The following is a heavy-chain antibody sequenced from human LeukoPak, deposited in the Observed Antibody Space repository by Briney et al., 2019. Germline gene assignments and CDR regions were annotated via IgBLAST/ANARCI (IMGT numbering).Heavy chain of an antibody. CDR2: TWYDGSNK. V-gene: IGHV3-33*06. CDR3: AKDLHSSSWHYYFDY. Sequence: GGSLRLSCAASGFTFSSYGMHWVRQAPGKGLEWVAVTWYDGSNKYYADSVKGRFTISRDNSKNTLYLQMNSLRAEDTAVYYCAKDLHSSSWHYYFDYWGQGTLVTVSS. CDR1: GFTFSSYG. J-gene: IGHJ4*02. D-gene: IGHD6-13*01.